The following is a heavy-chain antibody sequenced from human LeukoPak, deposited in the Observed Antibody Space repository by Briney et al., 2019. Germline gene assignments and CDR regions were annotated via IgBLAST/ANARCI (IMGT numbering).Heavy chain of an antibody. V-gene: IGHV3-30*02. D-gene: IGHD3-16*01. Sequence: GGSLRLSCAASGFTFSSYGMHWVRQAPGKGLEWVAFIRYDGSNKYYADSVKGRFTVSRDNSKNTLYLQMNSLRAEDTAVYYCAKPIGDKNPPFDYWGQGTLVTVSS. CDR1: GFTFSSYG. J-gene: IGHJ4*02. CDR2: IRYDGSNK. CDR3: AKPIGDKNPPFDY.